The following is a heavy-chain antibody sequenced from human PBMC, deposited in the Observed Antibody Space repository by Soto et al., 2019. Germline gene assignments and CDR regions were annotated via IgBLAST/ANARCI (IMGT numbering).Heavy chain of an antibody. D-gene: IGHD3-9*01. J-gene: IGHJ6*03. CDR3: ARGHSYYDILTGYFVGNYYYYMDV. Sequence: GGSLRLSCAASGFTFSSYGMHWVRQAPGKGLEWVAVIWYDGSNKYYADSVKGRFTISRDNSKNTLYLQMNSLRAEDTAVYYCARGHSYYDILTGYFVGNYYYYMDVWGKGTTVTVSS. V-gene: IGHV3-33*01. CDR2: IWYDGSNK. CDR1: GFTFSSYG.